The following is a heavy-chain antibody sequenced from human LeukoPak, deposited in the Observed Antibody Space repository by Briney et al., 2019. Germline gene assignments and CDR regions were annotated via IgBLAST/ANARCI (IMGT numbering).Heavy chain of an antibody. Sequence: PSETLSLTCTVSGGSINYYYWSWIRQPPGKGLEWIGNIYHSGSACYNPSLKSRITISVDTSKNQFSLKLSSVTAADTAICYCARVVPAATFDYWGQGTLVTVSS. J-gene: IGHJ4*02. D-gene: IGHD2-2*01. CDR3: ARVVPAATFDY. V-gene: IGHV4-59*08. CDR1: GGSINYYY. CDR2: IYHSGSA.